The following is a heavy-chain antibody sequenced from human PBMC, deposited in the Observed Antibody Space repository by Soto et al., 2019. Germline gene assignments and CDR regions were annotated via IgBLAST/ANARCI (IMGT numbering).Heavy chain of an antibody. CDR1: GFTFSSYW. CDR3: ARAEDYGDYGPVDY. J-gene: IGHJ4*02. CDR2: INSDGSST. Sequence: EVQLVESGGGLVQPGGSLRLSCAASGFTFSSYWMHWVRQAPGKGLVWVSRINSDGSSTSYADSVKGRFTISRDNAKNTLYLQMNSLRAEDTAVYYCARAEDYGDYGPVDYWGQGTLVTVSS. V-gene: IGHV3-74*01. D-gene: IGHD4-17*01.